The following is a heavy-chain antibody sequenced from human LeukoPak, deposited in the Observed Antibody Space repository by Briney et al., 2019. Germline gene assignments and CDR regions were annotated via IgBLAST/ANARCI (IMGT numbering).Heavy chain of an antibody. J-gene: IGHJ6*02. CDR3: AKVRSPLYYYYAMDV. V-gene: IGHV3-30*18. Sequence: GGSLRLSCAVSGFTFSSHSMTWVRQAPGKGLEWVAVILYDGSNQYYADSVKGRFTISRDNSKNTVDLQMNSLRGEDTAVYYCAKVRSPLYYYYAMDVWGQGTTVTVSS. CDR1: GFTFSSHS. CDR2: ILYDGSNQ.